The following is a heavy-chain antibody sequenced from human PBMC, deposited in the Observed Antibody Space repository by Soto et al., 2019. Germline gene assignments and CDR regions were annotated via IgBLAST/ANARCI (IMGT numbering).Heavy chain of an antibody. CDR2: INPNGGAT. D-gene: IGHD5-12*01. J-gene: IGHJ6*03. CDR3: ARESGGATATLDYYYFYMDV. V-gene: IGHV1-2*02. Sequence: VQLVQSGAEVKKPGASVKVSCKTSGDSFNDYYIHWVRQAPGQGLEWMGWINPNGGATKHAQKCQGRVTGTSDTSIRTVYMELSSLRADDTALYYCARESGGATATLDYYYFYMDVWGKGTTVTVSS. CDR1: GDSFNDYY.